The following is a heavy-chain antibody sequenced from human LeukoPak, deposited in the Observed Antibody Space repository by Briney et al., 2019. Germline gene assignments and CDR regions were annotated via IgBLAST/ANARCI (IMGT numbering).Heavy chain of an antibody. J-gene: IGHJ6*03. CDR1: GFTFSSYG. CDR3: AKGTRFLEWSFRYYYYMDV. D-gene: IGHD3-3*01. Sequence: PGGSLRLSCAASGFTFSSYGMHWVRQAPGKGLEWVAFIRYDGSNKYYADSVKGRFTISRDNSKNTLYLQMNSPRAEDTAVYYCAKGTRFLEWSFRYYYYMDVWGKGTTVTVSS. V-gene: IGHV3-30*02. CDR2: IRYDGSNK.